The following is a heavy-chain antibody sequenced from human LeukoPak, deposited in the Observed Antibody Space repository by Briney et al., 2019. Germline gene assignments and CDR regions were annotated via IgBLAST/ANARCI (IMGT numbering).Heavy chain of an antibody. J-gene: IGHJ6*03. CDR1: GGTFSSYA. V-gene: IGHV1-69*05. Sequence: SVKVSCKASGGTFSSYAISWVRQAPGQGLEWMGGIIPIFGTANYAQKFQGRVTITTDESTSTAYMELGSLRSEDTAVYYCARVKWEAYSYDTYYYYYMDVWGKGTTVTVSS. D-gene: IGHD5-18*01. CDR3: ARVKWEAYSYDTYYYYYMDV. CDR2: IIPIFGTA.